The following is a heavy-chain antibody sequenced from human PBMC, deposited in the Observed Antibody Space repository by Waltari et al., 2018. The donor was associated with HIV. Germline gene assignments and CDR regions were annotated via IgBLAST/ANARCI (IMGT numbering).Heavy chain of an antibody. Sequence: EVQLVESGGGLVQPGGSLRLSCAASGFTFSSYWMHWVRQAPGKGLVWVSRINRDGSSTSYADSVKGRFTISRDNAKNTLYLQMNSLRAEDTAVYYCARALAYCGGDCSKDYWGQGTLVTVSS. CDR2: INRDGSST. V-gene: IGHV3-74*01. J-gene: IGHJ4*02. CDR1: GFTFSSYW. D-gene: IGHD2-21*02. CDR3: ARALAYCGGDCSKDY.